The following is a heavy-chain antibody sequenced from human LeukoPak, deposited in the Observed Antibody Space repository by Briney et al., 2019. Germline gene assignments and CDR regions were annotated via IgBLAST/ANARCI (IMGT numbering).Heavy chain of an antibody. CDR3: ARDPGGLNWFDP. CDR2: ISSSSSYI. V-gene: IGHV3-21*01. Sequence: SGGSLRLSCAASGFTFSSYSMNWVRQAPGKGLEWVSSISSSSSYIYYADSVKGRFTISRDNAKNSLYLQMNSLRAEDTAVYYCARDPGGLNWFDPWGQGTLVTVSS. J-gene: IGHJ5*02. D-gene: IGHD3-10*01. CDR1: GFTFSSYS.